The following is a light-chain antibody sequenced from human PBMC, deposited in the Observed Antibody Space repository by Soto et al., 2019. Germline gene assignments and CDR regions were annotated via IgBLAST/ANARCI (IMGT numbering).Light chain of an antibody. Sequence: NVLTPSPGTPSLSPGERAPLSFKASQSVSNNYLAWYQQKPGQAPRLLIYGASNRATGIPDRFSGSGSGTDFTLTISRLEPEDFAVYYCQQYGSSGTFGQGTKVDIK. V-gene: IGKV3-20*01. J-gene: IGKJ1*01. CDR1: QSVSNNY. CDR2: GAS. CDR3: QQYGSSGT.